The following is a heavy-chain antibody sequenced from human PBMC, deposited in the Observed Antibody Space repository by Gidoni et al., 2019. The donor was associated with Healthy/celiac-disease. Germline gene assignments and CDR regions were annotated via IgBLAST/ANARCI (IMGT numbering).Heavy chain of an antibody. V-gene: IGHV4-39*01. CDR2: IYYSGST. J-gene: IGHJ3*02. CDR1: GGSISSSSYS. D-gene: IGHD3-22*01. Sequence: QLQLQESGPGLVKPSETLSLTCTVSGGSISSSSYSWGWIRQPPGKGLEWIGSIYYSGSTYYNPSLKGRVTISVDTSKNQFSLKLSSVTAADTAVYYCARRLYDSSGYYSSGAFDIWGQGTMVTVSS. CDR3: ARRLYDSSGYYSSGAFDI.